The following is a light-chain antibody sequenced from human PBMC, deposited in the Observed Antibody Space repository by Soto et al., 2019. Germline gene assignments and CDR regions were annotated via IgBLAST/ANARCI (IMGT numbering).Light chain of an antibody. CDR2: DAS. CDR1: EGIGSY. CDR3: QWRSDWPPRLT. Sequence: EVVLTQSPATLSLSPGERATLSCRASEGIGSYLAWYQQKLGQAPKLLIYDASHRAIGIPGRFSGDGSGTVFTLTISSLEPEDFAVYYCQWRSDWPPRLTFGGGTKVEIK. V-gene: IGKV3-11*01. J-gene: IGKJ4*01.